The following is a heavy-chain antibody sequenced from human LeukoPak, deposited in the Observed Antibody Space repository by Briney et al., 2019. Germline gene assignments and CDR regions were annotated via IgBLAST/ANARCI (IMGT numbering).Heavy chain of an antibody. D-gene: IGHD6-6*01. CDR3: AKDTTAARRGTFDY. J-gene: IGHJ4*02. CDR2: ISGSGDNT. Sequence: GGSLRLSCAASKFAFSSYAMSWVRQAPGKGLEWVSAISGSGDNTYYADSVKGRFTISRDNSKNTLYLQMNSLRAEDTAVYYCAKDTTAARRGTFDYWGQGTLVTVSS. CDR1: KFAFSSYA. V-gene: IGHV3-23*01.